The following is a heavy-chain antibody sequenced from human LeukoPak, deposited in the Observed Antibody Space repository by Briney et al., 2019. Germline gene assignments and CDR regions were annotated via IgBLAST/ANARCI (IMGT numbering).Heavy chain of an antibody. CDR3: ARGRRSYGPNYYYYYYMDV. CDR1: GGSFSGYY. Sequence: SDTLSLTCAVYGGSFSGYYWSWIRQPPRKGLEWIREINHSGSTNYNPSLKSRVTISVDTSKNQFSLKLSSVTAADTAVYYCARGRRSYGPNYYYYYYMDVWGKGTTVTVSS. CDR2: INHSGST. V-gene: IGHV4-34*01. D-gene: IGHD5-18*01. J-gene: IGHJ6*03.